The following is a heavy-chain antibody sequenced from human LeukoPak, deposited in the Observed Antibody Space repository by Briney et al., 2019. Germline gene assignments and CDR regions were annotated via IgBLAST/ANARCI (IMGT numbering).Heavy chain of an antibody. J-gene: IGHJ4*02. CDR3: AKVPLIAAPKHFDY. CDR1: GFSFSNYW. Sequence: PGGSLRLSCEASGFSFSNYWMSWVRQAPGKGLEWVSAISGRDGSTYYAGSVKGRFTISRDDSKNTLYLQMNRLRAEDTAVYYCAKVPLIAAPKHFDYWGQGTLVTVSS. V-gene: IGHV3-23*01. D-gene: IGHD6-13*01. CDR2: ISGRDGST.